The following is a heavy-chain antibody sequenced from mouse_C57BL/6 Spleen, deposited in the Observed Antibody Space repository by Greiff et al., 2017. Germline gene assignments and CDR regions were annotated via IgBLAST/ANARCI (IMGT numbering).Heavy chain of an antibody. CDR3: ERWGSYYFDY. V-gene: IGHV5-17*01. CDR2: ISSGSSTI. J-gene: IGHJ2*01. CDR1: GFTFSDYG. Sequence: EVKLVESGGGLVKPGGSLKLSCAASGFTFSDYGMHWVRQAPEKGLEWVAYISSGSSTIYYADTVEGRFTISRDNAKNTLFLQITSLRSEDTALYYCERWGSYYFDYWGQGTTLTVSS.